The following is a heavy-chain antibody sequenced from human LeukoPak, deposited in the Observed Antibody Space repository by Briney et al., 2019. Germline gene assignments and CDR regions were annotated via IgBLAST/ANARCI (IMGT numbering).Heavy chain of an antibody. Sequence: GASAKVSCKASGYTFTTYGISWVRQAPGQGLEWMGWISAYNGYTNFAQKVQGRVTMTTDTSTKTAYMELRSLRSDDTAVYYCARDTYYYDSSGRGFDFWGQGTLVTVSS. D-gene: IGHD3-22*01. CDR3: ARDTYYYDSSGRGFDF. V-gene: IGHV1-18*01. CDR1: GYTFTTYG. J-gene: IGHJ4*02. CDR2: ISAYNGYT.